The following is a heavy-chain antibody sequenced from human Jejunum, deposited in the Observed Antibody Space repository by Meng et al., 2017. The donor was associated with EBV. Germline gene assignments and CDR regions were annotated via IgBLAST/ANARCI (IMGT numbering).Heavy chain of an antibody. V-gene: IGHV2-5*02. CDR2: IYWDDSR. CDR1: GFSLSGDGVG. Sequence: TTNETGPTLMKPTQTRPLTCTFSGFSLSGDGVGVAWIRQPPGKPLEWLAVIYWDDSRLYSPSLRSRLTITKDTSKNQVVLIMTNMDPVDTATYYCAHKGSGSYPLDYWGQGTLVTVSS. D-gene: IGHD1-26*01. J-gene: IGHJ4*02. CDR3: AHKGSGSYPLDY.